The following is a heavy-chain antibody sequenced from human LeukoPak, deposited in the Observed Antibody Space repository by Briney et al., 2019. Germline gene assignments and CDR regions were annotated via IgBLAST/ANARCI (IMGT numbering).Heavy chain of an antibody. D-gene: IGHD5-18*01. CDR3: ARVGWILLWLDSFDI. Sequence: SETLSLTCTVSGGSISSYYWSWIRQPPGKGLGWIGYIYYSGSTNYNPSLKSRVTISVDTSKNQFSLKLSSVTAADTAVYYCARVGWILLWLDSFDIWGQGTMVTVSS. V-gene: IGHV4-59*01. CDR1: GGSISSYY. J-gene: IGHJ3*02. CDR2: IYYSGST.